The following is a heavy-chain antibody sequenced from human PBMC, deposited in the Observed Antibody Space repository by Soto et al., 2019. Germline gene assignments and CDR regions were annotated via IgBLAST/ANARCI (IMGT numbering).Heavy chain of an antibody. CDR1: GYTFTSYV. Sequence: ASVKVSCKASGYTFTSYVMHWVRQAPGQRPEWMGWINAANGNTKYSQKFQGRVTITRDTSATTGYMELSSLRSEDTAVYYCANWNYAFDYWGQGTSVTVSS. D-gene: IGHD1-7*01. CDR3: ANWNYAFDY. V-gene: IGHV1-3*01. CDR2: INAANGNT. J-gene: IGHJ4*02.